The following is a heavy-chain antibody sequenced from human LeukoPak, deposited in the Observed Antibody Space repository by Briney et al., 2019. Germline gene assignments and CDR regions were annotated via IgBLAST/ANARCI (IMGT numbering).Heavy chain of an antibody. CDR1: GYTFTSYY. Sequence: GASVKVSCKASGYTFTSYYMHWVRQAPGQGLEWMGIINPSGGSTSYAQKFQGRVTMTRDMSTSTVYMELSSLGSEDTAVYYCARVGAESYYYYYMDVWGKGTTVTVSS. J-gene: IGHJ6*03. CDR2: INPSGGST. D-gene: IGHD3-16*01. V-gene: IGHV1-46*01. CDR3: ARVGAESYYYYYMDV.